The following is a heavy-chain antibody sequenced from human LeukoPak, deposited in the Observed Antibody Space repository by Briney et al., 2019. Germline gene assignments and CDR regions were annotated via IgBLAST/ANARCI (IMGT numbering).Heavy chain of an antibody. CDR2: INPSGGST. D-gene: IGHD2-8*01. CDR1: GYTFTSYY. J-gene: IGHJ4*02. V-gene: IGHV1-46*01. CDR3: ARGWYCTNGVCYRGGFDY. Sequence: ASVKVSCKASGYTFTSYYMHWVRQAPGQGLEWMGIINPSGGSTSYAQKFQGRVTMTRDTSMSTVYMELSSLRSEDTAVYYCARGWYCTNGVCYRGGFDYWGQGTLVTVSS.